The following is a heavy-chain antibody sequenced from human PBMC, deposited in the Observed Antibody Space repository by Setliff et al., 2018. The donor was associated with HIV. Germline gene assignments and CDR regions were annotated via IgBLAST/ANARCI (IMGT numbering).Heavy chain of an antibody. D-gene: IGHD3-10*01. CDR2: IRNGNRYST. J-gene: IGHJ4*02. CDR1: GVTLYNDY. CDR3: VGGSGTDRYDY. Sequence: GESLRLSCAASGVTLYNDYMDWVRQAPGKGLEWVGRIRNGNRYSTEYAASVKGRFIISRDDSENSLSLQMNSLKTEDTAVYYYVGGSGTDRYDYWGRGTLVTVSS. V-gene: IGHV3-72*01.